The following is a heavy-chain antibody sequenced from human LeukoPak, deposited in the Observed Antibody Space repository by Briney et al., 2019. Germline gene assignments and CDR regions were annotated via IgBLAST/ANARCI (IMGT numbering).Heavy chain of an antibody. V-gene: IGHV1-46*01. CDR1: GYTFTGYY. Sequence: GSVKVSCKASGYTFTGYYMHWVRQAPGQGLEWMGIINPSGGSTSYAQKFQGRVTMTRDTSTSTVYMELSSLRSEDTAVYYCARAIGLGYSYGHWGQGTLVTVSS. CDR2: INPSGGST. J-gene: IGHJ4*02. D-gene: IGHD5-18*01. CDR3: ARAIGLGYSYGH.